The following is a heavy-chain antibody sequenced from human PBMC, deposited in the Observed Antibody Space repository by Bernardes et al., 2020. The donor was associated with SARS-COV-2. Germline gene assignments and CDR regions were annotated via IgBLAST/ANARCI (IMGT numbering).Heavy chain of an antibody. CDR3: ARGPVGTPDF. J-gene: IGHJ4*02. CDR1: GYTFTTYY. Sequence: ASLKVSCKTSGYTFTTYYMHWVRQAPGQGLEWMGWITPSRGITTYAQKFQGRVTMTRDTSITTAYMELSGLKSDDTAVYYCARGPVGTPDFWGQGTLVTVSS. V-gene: IGHV1-2*02. D-gene: IGHD1-26*01. CDR2: ITPSRGIT.